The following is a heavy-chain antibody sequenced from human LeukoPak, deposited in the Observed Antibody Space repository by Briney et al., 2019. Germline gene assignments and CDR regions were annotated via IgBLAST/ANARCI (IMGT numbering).Heavy chain of an antibody. CDR1: GGSFSGYY. V-gene: IGHV4-34*01. CDR2: INHSGST. J-gene: IGHJ4*02. Sequence: SETLSLTRAVYGGSFSGYYWSWIRQPPGKGLEWIGEINHSGSTNYNPSLKSRVTISVDTSKNQFSLKLSSVTAADTAVYYCARGLYSSSPVDYWGQGTLVTVSS. CDR3: ARGLYSSSPVDY. D-gene: IGHD6-6*01.